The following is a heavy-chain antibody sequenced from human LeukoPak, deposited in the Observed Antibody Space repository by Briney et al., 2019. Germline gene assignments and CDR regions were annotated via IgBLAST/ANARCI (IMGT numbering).Heavy chain of an antibody. V-gene: IGHV4-34*01. J-gene: IGHJ4*02. CDR1: GGSFSGYY. CDR3: ARMSAAVDY. D-gene: IGHD6-13*01. CDR2: INHSGST. Sequence: SETLSLTCAVYGGSFSGYYWSWIRQPPGKGLEWIGEINHSGSTNYNPSLKSRVTISVDTSKNQFSLKLSSVTAADTAAYYCARMSAAVDYWGLGTLVTVSS.